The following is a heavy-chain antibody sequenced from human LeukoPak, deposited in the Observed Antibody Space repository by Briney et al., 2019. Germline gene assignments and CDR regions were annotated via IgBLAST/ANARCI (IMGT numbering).Heavy chain of an antibody. Sequence: GGSLRLSCAASGFTFSSYAMHWVRQAPGKGLEYVSAISSNGGSTYYANSVKGRFTISRDNSKNTLYLQMGSLRAEDMAVYYCARGVVVVPVYWFDPWGQGTLVTVSS. V-gene: IGHV3-64*01. CDR1: GFTFSSYA. J-gene: IGHJ5*02. CDR3: ARGVVVVPVYWFDP. CDR2: ISSNGGST. D-gene: IGHD2-2*01.